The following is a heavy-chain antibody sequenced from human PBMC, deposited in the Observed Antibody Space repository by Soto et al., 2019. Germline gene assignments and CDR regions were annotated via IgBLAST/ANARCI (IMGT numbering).Heavy chain of an antibody. CDR2: IYHSGST. V-gene: IGHV4-30-2*01. J-gene: IGHJ4*02. Sequence: SETLSLTCAVSGGSISSGGYSWSWIRQPPGKGLEWIGYIYHSGSTYYNPSLKSRVTISVDRSKNQFSLKLSSVTAADTAVYYCARALCSGGNCYPDYWGQGTLVTVS. CDR3: ARALCSGGNCYPDY. D-gene: IGHD2-15*01. CDR1: GGSISSGGYS.